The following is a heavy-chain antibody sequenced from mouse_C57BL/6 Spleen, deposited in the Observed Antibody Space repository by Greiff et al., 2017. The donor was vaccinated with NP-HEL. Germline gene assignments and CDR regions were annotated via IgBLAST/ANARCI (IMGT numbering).Heavy chain of an antibody. D-gene: IGHD2-3*01. CDR1: GYTFTSYW. V-gene: IGHV1-59*01. J-gene: IGHJ3*01. CDR2: IDPSDSYT. Sequence: QVQLQQPGAELVRPGTSVKLSCKASGYTFTSYWMHWVKQRPGQGLEWIGVIDPSDSYTNYNQKFKGKATLTVDTSSSTAYMQLSSLTSEDSAVYYCARDGSLAYWGQGTLVTVSA. CDR3: ARDGSLAY.